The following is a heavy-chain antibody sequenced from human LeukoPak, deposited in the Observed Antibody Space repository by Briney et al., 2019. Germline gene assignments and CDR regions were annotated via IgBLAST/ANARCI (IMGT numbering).Heavy chain of an antibody. V-gene: IGHV4-59*01. J-gene: IGHJ5*02. CDR2: IYYSGST. CDR1: GGSISSYY. D-gene: IGHD6-13*01. Sequence: SETLSLTCTVSGGSISSYYWSWIRQPPGKGLEWIGYIYYSGSTNYNPSRKSRVTISVDTSKNQFSLKLSSVTAADTAVYYCARVGSIAAAIGPFDPWGQGTLVTVSS. CDR3: ARVGSIAAAIGPFDP.